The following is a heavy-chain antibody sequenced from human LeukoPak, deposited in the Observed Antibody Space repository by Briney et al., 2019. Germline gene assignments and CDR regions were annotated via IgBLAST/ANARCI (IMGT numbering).Heavy chain of an antibody. Sequence: PGGSLRLSCAASGFTFSSYSMNWVRQAPGKGLEWVSSISSSSSYIYYADSVKGRFTISRDNAKNSLYLQMNSLRAEDTAAYYCAREGWRGYCSGGSCYYFDYWGQGTLVTVSS. V-gene: IGHV3-21*01. CDR2: ISSSSSYI. J-gene: IGHJ4*02. CDR3: AREGWRGYCSGGSCYYFDY. CDR1: GFTFSSYS. D-gene: IGHD2-15*01.